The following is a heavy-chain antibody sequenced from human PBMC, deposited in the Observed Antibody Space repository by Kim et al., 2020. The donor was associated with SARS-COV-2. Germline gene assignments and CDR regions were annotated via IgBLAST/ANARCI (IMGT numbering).Heavy chain of an antibody. V-gene: IGHV4-39*07. CDR3: ARGDVLLWFGGPPPQVRDYGMDV. D-gene: IGHD3-10*01. J-gene: IGHJ6*02. CDR1: GGSISSSSYY. CDR2: IYYSGST. Sequence: SETLSLTCTVSGGSISSSSYYWGWIRQPPGKGLEWIGSIYYSGSTYYNPSLKSRVTISVDTSKNQFSLKLSSVTAADTAVYYCARGDVLLWFGGPPPQVRDYGMDVWGQGTTVTVSS.